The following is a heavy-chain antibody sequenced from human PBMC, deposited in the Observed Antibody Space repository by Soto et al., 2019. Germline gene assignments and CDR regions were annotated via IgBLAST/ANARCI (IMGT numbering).Heavy chain of an antibody. CDR1: GYTFTKYD. CDR2: ISPNSGRP. CDR3: VRQYYDFWTDYPDFDY. J-gene: IGHJ4*02. Sequence: ASVKVSCKASGYTFTKYDISWVRQAPGRGLEWLGLISPNSGRPSYAQKFEGRVTMTTDTSTTTAYLELRSLRSDDTAVYYCVRQYYDFWTDYPDFDYWGQGTLVTVSS. D-gene: IGHD3-3*01. V-gene: IGHV1-18*04.